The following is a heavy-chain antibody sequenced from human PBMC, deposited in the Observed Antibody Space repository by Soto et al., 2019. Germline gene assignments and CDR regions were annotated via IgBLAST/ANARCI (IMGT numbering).Heavy chain of an antibody. V-gene: IGHV4-31*03. CDR1: GGSISSGGYY. Sequence: SETLSLTCTVSGGSISSGGYYWSWIRQHPGKGLEWIGYIYYSGSTYYNPSLKSRVTISVDTSKNQFSLKLSSVTAADTAVYYCARQTYYYGSGSYLGAFDIWGQGTMVTVSS. J-gene: IGHJ3*02. CDR3: ARQTYYYGSGSYLGAFDI. CDR2: IYYSGST. D-gene: IGHD3-10*01.